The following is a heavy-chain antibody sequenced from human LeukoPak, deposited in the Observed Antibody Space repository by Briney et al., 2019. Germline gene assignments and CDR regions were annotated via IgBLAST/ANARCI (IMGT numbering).Heavy chain of an antibody. CDR1: GFTLSNAW. Sequence: GGSLRLSCAASGFTLSNAWMNWVRQAPGKGLEWVSYISSSGSTIYYADSVKGRFTISRDNAKNSLYLQMNSLRAEDTALYYCAKDNDGGITMVRGGGYNWFDPWGQGTLVTVSS. J-gene: IGHJ5*02. CDR3: AKDNDGGITMVRGGGYNWFDP. V-gene: IGHV3-48*04. D-gene: IGHD3-10*01. CDR2: ISSSGSTI.